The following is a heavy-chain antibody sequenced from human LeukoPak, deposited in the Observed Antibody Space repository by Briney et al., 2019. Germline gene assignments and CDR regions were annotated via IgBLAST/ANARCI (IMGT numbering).Heavy chain of an antibody. CDR3: ARGFFYGDPFFDY. D-gene: IGHD2/OR15-2a*01. CDR1: GFTFSSYS. Sequence: KSGGSLRLSCAASGFTFSSYSMNWVRQAPGKSLEWVASINTDSTYIYYADSMKGRFTISGDNAKNSLYLQMNSLRAEDTAVYYCARGFFYGDPFFDYWGQGSLVTVSS. J-gene: IGHJ4*02. CDR2: INTDSTYI. V-gene: IGHV3-21*06.